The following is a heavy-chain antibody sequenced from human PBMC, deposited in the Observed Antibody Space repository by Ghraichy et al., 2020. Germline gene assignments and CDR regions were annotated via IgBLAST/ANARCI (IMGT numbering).Heavy chain of an antibody. Sequence: GGSLRLSCAASGFTFSSYSMNWVRQAPGKGLEWVSSISSSSSYIYYADSVKGRFTISRDNAKNSLYLQMNSLRAEDTAVYYCARPYGSGSFALTNAFDIWGQGTMVTVSS. J-gene: IGHJ3*02. CDR2: ISSSSSYI. D-gene: IGHD3-10*01. CDR3: ARPYGSGSFALTNAFDI. CDR1: GFTFSSYS. V-gene: IGHV3-21*01.